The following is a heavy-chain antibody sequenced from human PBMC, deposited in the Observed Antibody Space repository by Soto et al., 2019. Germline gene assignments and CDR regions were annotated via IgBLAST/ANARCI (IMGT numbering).Heavy chain of an antibody. CDR1: GYIFTNYW. D-gene: IGHD6-19*01. V-gene: IGHV5-51*01. Sequence: PGESLKISCKASGYIFTNYWVGWVRQMPGKGLEWMGIITPGDSDTGYSPSFQGQVTISADKSISTAYLQWSSLKASDTAMYYGARRGLRRSSSGWYDWFDPWGQGTLVTVSS. CDR2: ITPGDSDT. CDR3: ARRGLRRSSSGWYDWFDP. J-gene: IGHJ5*02.